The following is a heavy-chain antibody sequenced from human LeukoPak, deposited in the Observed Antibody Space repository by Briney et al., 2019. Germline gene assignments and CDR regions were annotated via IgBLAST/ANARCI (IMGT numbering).Heavy chain of an antibody. D-gene: IGHD5-24*01. CDR2: IYSGGSA. CDR3: ARRGDGGRAFDI. J-gene: IGHJ3*02. CDR1: GFTFSSYS. Sequence: PGGSLRLSCAASGFTFSSYSMNWVRQAPGKGLEWVSLIYSGGSASYADSVKGRFTISRDNSKNTLFLEMNSLRAEDTAVYYCARRGDGGRAFDIWGQGTMVTVSS. V-gene: IGHV3-53*01.